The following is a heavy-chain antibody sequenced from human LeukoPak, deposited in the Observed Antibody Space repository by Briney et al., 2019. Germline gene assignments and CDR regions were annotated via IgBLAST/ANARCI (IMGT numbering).Heavy chain of an antibody. D-gene: IGHD3-3*01. CDR1: GGSLSSGGYY. V-gene: IGHV4-31*03. J-gene: IGHJ4*02. Sequence: PSETLSLTCTVSGGSLSSGGYYWRWLRQHPGTGLEWIGYIYYSGSTYYNPSLKSRVTISVDTSKNQFSLKLSSVTAADTAVYYCAGRPEPYYDFRSGYRNPANFDYWGQGTLVTVSS. CDR3: AGRPEPYYDFRSGYRNPANFDY. CDR2: IYYSGST.